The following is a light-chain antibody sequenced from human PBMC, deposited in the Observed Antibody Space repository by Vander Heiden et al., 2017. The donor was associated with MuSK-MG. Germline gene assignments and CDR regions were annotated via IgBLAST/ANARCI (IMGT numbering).Light chain of an antibody. CDR3: QQSYSTPYT. Sequence: DIQMTQSPSSLSASIGDRVTITCRASQRISVYLNWYQQKPGKAPKVLIYATSSLQRGVPSRFSGSGTETDFTLTISSLQAEEFATYYCQQSYSTPYTFGQGTKVEI. J-gene: IGKJ1*01. CDR1: QRISVY. CDR2: ATS. V-gene: IGKV1-39*01.